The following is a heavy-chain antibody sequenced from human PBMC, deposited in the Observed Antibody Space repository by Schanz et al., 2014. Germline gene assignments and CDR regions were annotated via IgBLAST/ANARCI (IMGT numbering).Heavy chain of an antibody. J-gene: IGHJ4*01. CDR3: AREDCSATSCYFTY. D-gene: IGHD2-15*01. CDR1: GFTFHTYD. Sequence: QVQLVESGGGVVQPGRSLRLSCAASGFTFHTYDMHWVRQAPGKGLEWVAQISHDGHRDFYADSVKGRFTVSRDNSNNTVYLQMNTLRAEDTAVYYCAREDCSATSCYFTYRGHGTLVTVSS. CDR2: ISHDGHRD. V-gene: IGHV3-30-3*01.